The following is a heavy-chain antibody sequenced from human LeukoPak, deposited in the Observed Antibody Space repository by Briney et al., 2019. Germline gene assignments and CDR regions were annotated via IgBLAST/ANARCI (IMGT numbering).Heavy chain of an antibody. CDR1: GGSISSYY. Sequence: SETLSLTCTAPGGSISSYYWSWIRQPAGKGLEWIGRIYTSGSTNYNPSLKSRVTMSVDTSKNQFSLKLSSVTAADTAVYYCARQITYSSGWYYFDYWGQGTLVTVSS. J-gene: IGHJ4*02. D-gene: IGHD6-19*01. CDR3: ARQITYSSGWYYFDY. CDR2: IYTSGST. V-gene: IGHV4-4*07.